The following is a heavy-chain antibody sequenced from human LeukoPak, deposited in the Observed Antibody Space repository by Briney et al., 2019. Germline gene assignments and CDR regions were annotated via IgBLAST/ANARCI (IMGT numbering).Heavy chain of an antibody. J-gene: IGHJ6*02. CDR2: IYPGDSDT. D-gene: IGHD4-17*01. CDR1: GYSFTSYW. V-gene: IGHV5-51*01. CDR3: ARHPKIMTTVTPIYGMDV. Sequence: GESLKISCKGSGYSFTSYWIGWVRQMPGKGLEWMGIIYPGDSDTRYSPSFQGQVTISADKSISTAYLQWSGLKASDTAMYYCARHPKIMTTVTPIYGMDVWGQGTTVTVSS.